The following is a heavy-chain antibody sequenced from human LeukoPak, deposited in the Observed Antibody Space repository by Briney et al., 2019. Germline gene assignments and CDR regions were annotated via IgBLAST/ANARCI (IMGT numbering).Heavy chain of an antibody. CDR1: GYRFIDYF. Sequence: ASVRISCKASGYRFIDYFIHWVRQAPGHGLEWMGWINPNNGGTKYAQKFQGRVTMSRDTSISTAYIELTSLTYDDTATYFCARDEAIYNGAWKQTNWFDPWGQGTQVTVSS. V-gene: IGHV1-2*02. J-gene: IGHJ5*02. D-gene: IGHD2-8*01. CDR2: INPNNGGT. CDR3: ARDEAIYNGAWKQTNWFDP.